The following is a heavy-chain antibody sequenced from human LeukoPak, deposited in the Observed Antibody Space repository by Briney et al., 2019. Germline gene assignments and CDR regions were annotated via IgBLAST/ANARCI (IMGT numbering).Heavy chain of an antibody. CDR2: ISVGGTTT. D-gene: IGHD6-13*01. CDR3: AKSFTSSSSDY. CDR1: GFTVSSNY. Sequence: GGSLRLSCAASGFTVSSNYMSWVRQAPGKGLEWVSSISVGGTTTYYADSVKGRFSISRDNSENTLYLQMNGLRADDTAVYSCAKSFTSSSSDYWGQGTLVTVSS. V-gene: IGHV3-23*01. J-gene: IGHJ4*02.